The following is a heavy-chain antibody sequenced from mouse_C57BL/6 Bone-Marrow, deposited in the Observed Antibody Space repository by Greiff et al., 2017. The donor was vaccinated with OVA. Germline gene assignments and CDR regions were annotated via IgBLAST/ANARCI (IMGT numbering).Heavy chain of an antibody. V-gene: IGHV1-76*01. CDR3: ARRREITTVVATGGYYYAMDY. CDR2: IYPGSGNT. D-gene: IGHD1-1*01. Sequence: QVQLQQSGAELVRPGASVKLSCKASGYTFTDYYINWVKQRPGQGLEWIARIYPGSGNTYYNEKFKGKATLTAEKSSSTAYMQLSSLTSEDSAVYFCARRREITTVVATGGYYYAMDYWGQGTSVTVSS. CDR1: GYTFTDYY. J-gene: IGHJ4*01.